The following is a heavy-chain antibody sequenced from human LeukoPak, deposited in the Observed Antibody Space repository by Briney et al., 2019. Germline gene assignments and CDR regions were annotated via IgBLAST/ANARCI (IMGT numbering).Heavy chain of an antibody. V-gene: IGHV1-2*04. CDR2: ITPNNGGT. CDR1: GYTFTGYY. CDR3: ARAGDILTAYYFDY. Sequence: EASVKVSCKASGYTFTGYYMHWVRQAPGQGLEWMGWITPNNGGTNYAQKFQGWVTMTRDTSISTAYMELSRLRSDDTAVYYCARAGDILTAYYFDYWGQGTLVTVSS. J-gene: IGHJ4*02. D-gene: IGHD3-9*01.